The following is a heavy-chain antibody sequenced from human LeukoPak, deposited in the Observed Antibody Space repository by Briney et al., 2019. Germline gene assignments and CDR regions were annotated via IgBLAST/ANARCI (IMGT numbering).Heavy chain of an antibody. Sequence: GGSLRLSCAASGFTFSSYAMSWVRQAPGKGLEWVATISGSGGSTYYVDSVKGRFSISRDNSKNTLYLQMDSLRAEDTAVYYCAKDRFCGGGSCYSIDYWGPGTLVTVSS. CDR3: AKDRFCGGGSCYSIDY. CDR2: ISGSGGST. V-gene: IGHV3-23*01. D-gene: IGHD2-15*01. J-gene: IGHJ4*02. CDR1: GFTFSSYA.